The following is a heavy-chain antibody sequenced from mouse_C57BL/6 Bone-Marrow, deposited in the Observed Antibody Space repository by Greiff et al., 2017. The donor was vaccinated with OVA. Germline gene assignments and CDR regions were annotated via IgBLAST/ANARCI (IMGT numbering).Heavy chain of an antibody. J-gene: IGHJ4*01. CDR3: ARGEYYYAMDY. CDR1: GYTFTSYG. V-gene: IGHV1-81*01. Sequence: LVESGAELARPGASVKLSCKASGYTFTSYGISWVKQRTGQGLEWIGEIYPRSGNTYYNEKFKGKATLTADKSSSTAYMELRSLTSEDSAVYFCARGEYYYAMDYWGQGTSVTVSS. CDR2: IYPRSGNT.